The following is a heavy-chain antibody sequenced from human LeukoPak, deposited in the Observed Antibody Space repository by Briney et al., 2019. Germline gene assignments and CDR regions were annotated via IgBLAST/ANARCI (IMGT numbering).Heavy chain of an antibody. V-gene: IGHV5-51*01. CDR1: GYSFTSYW. CDR3: ARVISRQQLAFDY. Sequence: GESLQISCKSSGYSFTSYWIGWVRQMPGKGLEWMGIIYPGDSDTRYSPSFQGQVTFSVDKSISTAYLQWNSLKASDTAMFYCARVISRQQLAFDYWGQGTLVTVSS. D-gene: IGHD1-1*01. J-gene: IGHJ4*02. CDR2: IYPGDSDT.